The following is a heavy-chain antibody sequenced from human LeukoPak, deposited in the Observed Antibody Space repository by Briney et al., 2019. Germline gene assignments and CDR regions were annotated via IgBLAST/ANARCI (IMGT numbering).Heavy chain of an antibody. CDR1: TYTFTNYG. V-gene: IGHV1-2*02. J-gene: IGHJ4*02. Sequence: ASVKVSCKASTYTFTNYGLSWVRQAPGQGLEWMGWINPNSGDTNYAQKFQGRVTMTRDTSISTAYMELSRLRSDDTAVYYCARLYSGTYYYFDYWGQGTLVTVSS. D-gene: IGHD1-26*01. CDR2: INPNSGDT. CDR3: ARLYSGTYYYFDY.